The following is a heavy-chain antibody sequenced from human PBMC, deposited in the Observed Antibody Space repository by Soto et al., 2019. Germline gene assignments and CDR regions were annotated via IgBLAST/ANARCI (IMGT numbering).Heavy chain of an antibody. CDR3: ARSITGTVSYYYGMDV. Sequence: QVQLVQSGAEVKKPGSSVKVSCKASGGTFSSYAISWVRQAPGQGLEWMGGIIPIFATADYAQKFQGRVTITEDESTRTAYMELSSLRSEDTAEYYCARSITGTVSYYYGMDVWGQGTTVTVSS. D-gene: IGHD1-20*01. CDR2: IIPIFATA. V-gene: IGHV1-69*12. J-gene: IGHJ6*02. CDR1: GGTFSSYA.